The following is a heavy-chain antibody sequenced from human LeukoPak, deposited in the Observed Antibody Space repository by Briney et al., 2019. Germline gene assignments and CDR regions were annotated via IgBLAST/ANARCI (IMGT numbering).Heavy chain of an antibody. J-gene: IGHJ3*02. Sequence: SETLSLTCTVSGGSVSSGNYYWSWIRQPPGNGLEWVGYIFYTGSTIYNPPLKSRVTISIDTSKNQFSLRLNSVTAADTAVFYCARSDSRREAFDIWGQGTMVTVSS. CDR2: IFYTGST. CDR1: GGSVSSGNYY. D-gene: IGHD3-22*01. V-gene: IGHV4-61*01. CDR3: ARSDSRREAFDI.